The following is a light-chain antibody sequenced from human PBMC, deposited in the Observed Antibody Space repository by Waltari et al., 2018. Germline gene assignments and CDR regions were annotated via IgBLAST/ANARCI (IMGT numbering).Light chain of an antibody. CDR1: QSLEHNSGNTY. Sequence: DVVMTQSPVSLPVTLGQPASMSCKSSQSLEHNSGNTYLSWFHQRPGQSPRRLIYKVSERDSGVPDRFSGSGSGTDVTLTISRVEAEDVGVYYCMQGTLWPWTFGQGTKVEI. CDR3: MQGTLWPWT. J-gene: IGKJ1*01. V-gene: IGKV2-30*02. CDR2: KVS.